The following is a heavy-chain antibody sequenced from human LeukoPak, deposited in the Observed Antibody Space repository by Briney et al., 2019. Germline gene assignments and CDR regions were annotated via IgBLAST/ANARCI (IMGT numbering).Heavy chain of an antibody. D-gene: IGHD6-13*01. CDR3: ARVVIAAAGTFDY. V-gene: IGHV1-69*04. CDR1: GGTFSSYA. Sequence: ASVKVSCKASGGTFSSYAISWVRQAPGRGLEWMGRIIPILGIANYAQKFQGRVTITADKSTSTAYMELSSLRSEDTAVYYCARVVIAAAGTFDYWGQGTLVTVSS. J-gene: IGHJ4*02. CDR2: IIPILGIA.